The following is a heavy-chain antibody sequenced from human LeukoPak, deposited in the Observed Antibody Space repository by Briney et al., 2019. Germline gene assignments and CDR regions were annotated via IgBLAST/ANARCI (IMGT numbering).Heavy chain of an antibody. D-gene: IGHD2-15*01. CDR1: GYTFTSYD. Sequence: GASVTVSCKASGYTFTSYDINWVRQATGQGLEWMGWMNPNTGNTGYAQNFQGRVTMTRNTSISTAYMELSSLRSEDTAVYFCAREGRVVVAAKAWRYYFDYWGQGTLVTVSS. CDR3: AREGRVVVAAKAWRYYFDY. CDR2: MNPNTGNT. J-gene: IGHJ4*02. V-gene: IGHV1-8*01.